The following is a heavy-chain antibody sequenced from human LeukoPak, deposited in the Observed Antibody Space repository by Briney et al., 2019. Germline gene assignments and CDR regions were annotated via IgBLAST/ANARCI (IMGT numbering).Heavy chain of an antibody. J-gene: IGHJ4*02. V-gene: IGHV3-23*01. D-gene: IGHD2-2*01. CDR3: AKTGRYCSSTSCFDY. CDR2: ISGSGGST. Sequence: GGSLRLSCAASGFTFSSYGMSWVRQAPGKGLEWVSAISGSGGSTYYSDSVKGRFTISRDNSKNTLYLQMNSLRAEDTAVYYCAKTGRYCSSTSCFDYWGQGTLVTVSS. CDR1: GFTFSSYG.